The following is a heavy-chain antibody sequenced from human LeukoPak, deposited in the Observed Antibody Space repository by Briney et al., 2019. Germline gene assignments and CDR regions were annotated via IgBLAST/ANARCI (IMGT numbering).Heavy chain of an antibody. D-gene: IGHD6-13*01. CDR1: GFTVSSNY. CDR3: AKGVDSAAGTRRDAFDI. J-gene: IGHJ3*02. CDR2: ISGSGGST. Sequence: PTGGSLRLSCAASGFTVSSNYMSWVRQAPGKGLEWVSTISGSGGSTYYADSVKGRFTISRDNSKNTLYLQINSLRAEDTAVYYCAKGVDSAAGTRRDAFDIWGQGTMVTVSS. V-gene: IGHV3-23*01.